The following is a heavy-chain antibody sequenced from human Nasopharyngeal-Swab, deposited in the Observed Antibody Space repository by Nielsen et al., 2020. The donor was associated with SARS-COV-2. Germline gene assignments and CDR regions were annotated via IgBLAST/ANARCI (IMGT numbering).Heavy chain of an antibody. D-gene: IGHD3-10*01. J-gene: IGHJ6*03. CDR3: ARNWWFGELSLYYYYYMDV. CDR1: GGTFSSYA. V-gene: IGHV1-18*01. CDR2: ISAYNGNT. Sequence: ASVKVSCKASGGTFSSYAISWVRQAPGQGLEWMGWISAYNGNTNYAQKLQGRVTMTTDTSTSTAYMELRSLRSDDTAVYYCARNWWFGELSLYYYYYMDVWGKGTTVTVSS.